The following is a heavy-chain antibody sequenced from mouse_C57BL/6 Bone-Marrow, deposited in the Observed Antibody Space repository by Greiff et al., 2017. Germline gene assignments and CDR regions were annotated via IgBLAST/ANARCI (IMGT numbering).Heavy chain of an antibody. Sequence: EVLLVQSGGGLVKPGASLKLSCAASGFTFTDYGMHWVRQGPGKGLEWVAYISRGSSTIYYADTVKGRFTMSGDKANSTVFLQMSSLRSEDTAVYYCARELWLFAYWGQGTLLTVSA. CDR3: ARELWLFAY. CDR2: ISRGSSTI. V-gene: IGHV5-17*01. CDR1: GFTFTDYG. J-gene: IGHJ3*01. D-gene: IGHD1-3*01.